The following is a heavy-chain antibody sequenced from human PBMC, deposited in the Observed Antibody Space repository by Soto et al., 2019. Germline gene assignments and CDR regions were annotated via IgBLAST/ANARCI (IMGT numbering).Heavy chain of an antibody. J-gene: IGHJ6*02. D-gene: IGHD4-17*01. CDR1: GGSISSGDDY. Sequence: SETLSLTCTVPGGSISSGDDYWSWIRQPPGKGLEWIGYIDYSGKTYSNPSLKSRINISVDTSKNQFSLNLSSVTAADTAVYYCARDSVKDYRFYYDAMDVWGQGTSVTVSS. CDR2: IDYSGKT. CDR3: ARDSVKDYRFYYDAMDV. V-gene: IGHV4-30-4*01.